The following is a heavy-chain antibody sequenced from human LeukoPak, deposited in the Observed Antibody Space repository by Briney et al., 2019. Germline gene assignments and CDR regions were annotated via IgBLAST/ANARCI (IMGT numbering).Heavy chain of an antibody. CDR3: ARDSTSSSWCLSTLNYYMDV. Sequence: SETLSLTCTVSGGSISSYYWSWIRQPAGKGLEWIGRIYTSGSTNYNPSLKSRVTMSVDTSKNQFSLKLSSVTAADTAVYYCARDSTSSSWCLSTLNYYMDVWGKGTTVTVSS. CDR2: IYTSGST. V-gene: IGHV4-4*07. CDR1: GGSISSYY. J-gene: IGHJ6*03. D-gene: IGHD6-13*01.